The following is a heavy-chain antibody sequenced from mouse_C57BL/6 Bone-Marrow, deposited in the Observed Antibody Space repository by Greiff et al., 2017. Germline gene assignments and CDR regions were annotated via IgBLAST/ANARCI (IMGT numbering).Heavy chain of an antibody. CDR2: IYPGDGDT. CDR1: GYAFSSSW. Sequence: QVQLQQSGPELVKPGASVKISCKASGYAFSSSWMNWVKQRPGKGLEWIGRIYPGDGDTNYNGKFKGKATLTADKSSSTAYMQLSSLTSEDSAVYFCAWGCTDYDYRGQGTTLTVSS. J-gene: IGHJ2*01. D-gene: IGHD3-3*01. V-gene: IGHV1-82*01. CDR3: AWGCTDYDY.